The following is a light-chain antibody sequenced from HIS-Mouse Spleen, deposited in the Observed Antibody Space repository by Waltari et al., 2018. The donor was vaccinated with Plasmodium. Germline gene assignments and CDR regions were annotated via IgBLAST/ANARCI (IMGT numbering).Light chain of an antibody. CDR2: EDS. Sequence: SYELTQPPSVSVSPGQTARITCPGDALPNNYASWYQQKSGQAPVLVIYEDSKRPSGIPERFSGSSSGTMATLTISGAQVEDEADYYCYSTDSSGNHRVFGGGTKLTVL. CDR1: ALPNNY. J-gene: IGLJ3*02. CDR3: YSTDSSGNHRV. V-gene: IGLV3-10*01.